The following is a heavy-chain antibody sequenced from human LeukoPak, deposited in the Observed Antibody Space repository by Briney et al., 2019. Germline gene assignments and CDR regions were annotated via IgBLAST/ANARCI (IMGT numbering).Heavy chain of an antibody. CDR3: ARRRVYSGSGEFDF. Sequence: SETLSLTCTVSGGSMSGYYWSWIRQPPGKGLEWIGYIHYSGTTNYNPSLKSRVTISLDTSRNQFSLKLKSVTTADTAVYYCARRRVYSGSGEFDFWGQGTLVTVSS. CDR2: IHYSGTT. CDR1: GGSMSGYY. D-gene: IGHD5-12*01. V-gene: IGHV4-59*01. J-gene: IGHJ4*02.